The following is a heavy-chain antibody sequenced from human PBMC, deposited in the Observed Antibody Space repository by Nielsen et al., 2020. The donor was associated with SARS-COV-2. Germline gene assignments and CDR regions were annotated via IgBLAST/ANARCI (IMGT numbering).Heavy chain of an antibody. D-gene: IGHD6-19*01. V-gene: IGHV3-9*01. Sequence: SLKISCAASGFTFDDYAMHWVRQATGKGLEWVSGISWNSGSIGYADSVKGRFTISRDNAKNSLYLQMNSLRAEDTALYYCATLAYSSEYGMDVWGQGTTVTVSS. CDR2: ISWNSGSI. CDR3: ATLAYSSEYGMDV. CDR1: GFTFDDYA. J-gene: IGHJ6*02.